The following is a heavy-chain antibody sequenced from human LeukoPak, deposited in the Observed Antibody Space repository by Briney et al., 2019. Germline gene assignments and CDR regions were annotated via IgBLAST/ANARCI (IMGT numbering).Heavy chain of an antibody. Sequence: AASVKVSCKASGCTFTSYDINWVRQATGQGLEWMGWMNPNSGNTGYAQKFQGIVTMTRNTSISTAYMELSSLRSEDTAVYYCARSNQTWSGYSYGYYSDYWGQGTLVTVSS. D-gene: IGHD5-18*01. CDR1: GCTFTSYD. J-gene: IGHJ4*02. V-gene: IGHV1-8*01. CDR2: MNPNSGNT. CDR3: ARSNQTWSGYSYGYYSDY.